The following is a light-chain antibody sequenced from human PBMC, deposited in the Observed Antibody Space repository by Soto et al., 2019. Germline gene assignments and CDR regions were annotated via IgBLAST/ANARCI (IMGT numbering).Light chain of an antibody. CDR1: SSNIGSNY. J-gene: IGLJ2*01. V-gene: IGLV1-47*02. CDR2: SNN. Sequence: QSVLTQPPSASGTPGQRVTISCSGSSSNIGSNYVYWYQQLPGTAPKLLIYSNNQRPSGVPDQFSGSKSGTAASLAISGLRSEDEADYDCAAWDDSLSGQGVFGGGTKLTVL. CDR3: AAWDDSLSGQGV.